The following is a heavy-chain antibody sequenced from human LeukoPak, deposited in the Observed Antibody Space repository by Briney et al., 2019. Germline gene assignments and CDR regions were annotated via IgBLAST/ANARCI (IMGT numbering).Heavy chain of an antibody. J-gene: IGHJ4*02. CDR1: GFTFSSYA. CDR2: ISGSGGNT. D-gene: IGHD5-24*01. Sequence: GGSLRLSCAASGFTFSSYAMSWVRQAPGKGLEWVSSISGSGGNTFYADSVKGRFTISRDNSKNPLYLQMNSLRAEDTAVYYCAKNLRGMATIGGDYWGQGTLVTVSS. CDR3: AKNLRGMATIGGDY. V-gene: IGHV3-23*01.